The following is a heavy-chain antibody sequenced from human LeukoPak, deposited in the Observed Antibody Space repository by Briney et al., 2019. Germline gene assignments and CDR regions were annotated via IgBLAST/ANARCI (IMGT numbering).Heavy chain of an antibody. CDR3: ARDSASRGLDY. D-gene: IGHD3-10*01. CDR2: IYDSESI. Sequence: SETLSLTCTVSGGSISGYYWSWVRQPPGKGLEWIGYIYDSESIKYNPSLQSRVTISAGTSKNQFSLKLNSVTAADTAVYYCARDSASRGLDYWGQGTLVSVSS. CDR1: GGSISGYY. J-gene: IGHJ4*02. V-gene: IGHV4-59*01.